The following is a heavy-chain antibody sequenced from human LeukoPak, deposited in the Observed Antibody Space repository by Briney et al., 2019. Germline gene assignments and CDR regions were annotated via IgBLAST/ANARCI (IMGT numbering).Heavy chain of an antibody. Sequence: ASVKVSCKASGYTFTGYYMHWVRQAPGQGLEWMGWISAYNGNTNYAQKLQGRVTMTTDTSTSTAYMELRSLRSDDTAVYYCARAYSSSWYDDYWGQGTLVTVSS. CDR1: GYTFTGYY. V-gene: IGHV1-18*04. D-gene: IGHD6-13*01. CDR2: ISAYNGNT. J-gene: IGHJ4*02. CDR3: ARAYSSSWYDDY.